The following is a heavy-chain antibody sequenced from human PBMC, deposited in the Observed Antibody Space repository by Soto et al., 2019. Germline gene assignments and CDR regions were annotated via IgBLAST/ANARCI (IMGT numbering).Heavy chain of an antibody. CDR2: ISGSGGST. D-gene: IGHD1-1*01. J-gene: IGHJ6*03. CDR1: GFTFSSYA. V-gene: IGHV3-23*01. CDR3: AKDGLGNAGGWQNYYYYYMDV. Sequence: GGSLRLSCAASGFTFSSYAMSWVRQAPGKGLEWVSAISGSGGSTYYADSVKGRFTISRDNSKNTLYLQMNSLRAEDTAVYYCAKDGLGNAGGWQNYYYYYMDVWGKGTTVTVSS.